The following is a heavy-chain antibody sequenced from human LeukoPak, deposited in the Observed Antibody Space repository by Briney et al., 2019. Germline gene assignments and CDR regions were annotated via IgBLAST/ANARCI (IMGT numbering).Heavy chain of an antibody. Sequence: ASVKVSCKASGYTFTSYGISWVRQTPGQGLEWMALISAYNGNTNYAQKLQGRVTITTDTSTSTAYMELRSLRSDDTAVYYRAREGIAAAGHYYYYMDVWGKGTTVTVSS. J-gene: IGHJ6*03. CDR2: ISAYNGNT. D-gene: IGHD6-13*01. V-gene: IGHV1-18*01. CDR1: GYTFTSYG. CDR3: AREGIAAAGHYYYYMDV.